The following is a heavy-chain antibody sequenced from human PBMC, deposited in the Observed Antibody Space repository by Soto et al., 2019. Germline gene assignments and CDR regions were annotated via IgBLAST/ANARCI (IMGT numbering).Heavy chain of an antibody. CDR3: AKDEYYYSRSGYYIFDS. D-gene: IGHD3-22*01. CDR1: GFTFSDYY. V-gene: IGHV3-11*04. Sequence: GGSLRLSCASSGFTFSDYYMSWIRQATGRGLEWVSYISSSGSTIYYADSVKGRFTISRDNSKKTLYLQMNSLRPEDTALYYCAKDEYYYSRSGYYIFDSWGQGTLVTVSS. J-gene: IGHJ4*02. CDR2: ISSSGSTI.